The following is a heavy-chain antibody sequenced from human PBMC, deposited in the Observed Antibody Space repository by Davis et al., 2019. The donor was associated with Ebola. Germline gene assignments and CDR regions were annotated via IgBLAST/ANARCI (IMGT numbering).Heavy chain of an antibody. CDR3: ARVAIAVAGERYFDY. CDR2: IYHSGST. CDR1: GGSISSYY. J-gene: IGHJ4*02. Sequence: PSETLSLTCTVSGGSISSYYWSWIRQPPGKGLEWIGSIYHSGSTYYNPSLKSRVTISVDTSKNQFSLKLSSVTAADTAVYYCARVAIAVAGERYFDYWGQGTLVTVSS. D-gene: IGHD6-19*01. V-gene: IGHV4-59*08.